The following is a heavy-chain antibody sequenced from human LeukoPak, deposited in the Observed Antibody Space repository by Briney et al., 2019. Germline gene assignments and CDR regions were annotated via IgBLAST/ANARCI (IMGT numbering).Heavy chain of an antibody. J-gene: IGHJ4*02. CDR3: ARDPQKGAARPAFFDY. Sequence: GGSLRLSCAASGFTFSSFEMTWVRQAPGKGLEWVSYISSDSGSTKYYADSVKGRFTISRDNAKHSLYLQMNSLTAEDTAVYYCARDPQKGAARPAFFDYWGQGTLVTVSS. CDR2: ISSDSGSTK. CDR1: GFTFSSFE. V-gene: IGHV3-48*03. D-gene: IGHD6-6*01.